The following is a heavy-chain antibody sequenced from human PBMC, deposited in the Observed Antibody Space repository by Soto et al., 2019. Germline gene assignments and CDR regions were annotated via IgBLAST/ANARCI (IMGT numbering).Heavy chain of an antibody. D-gene: IGHD2-8*01. V-gene: IGHV4-39*01. J-gene: IGHJ4*02. CDR1: GDSIGTTHSY. CDR3: ARHEGNGNVWPLDY. CDR2: IHYSGST. Sequence: SETLSLTCAVSGDSIGTTHSYWAWIRQSPGKGLEWIGNIHYSGSTYYMPSLRSRVTLSVDTSKNQFSLRLTSVTAEDTAVYYCARHEGNGNVWPLDYWGQGILVTVSS.